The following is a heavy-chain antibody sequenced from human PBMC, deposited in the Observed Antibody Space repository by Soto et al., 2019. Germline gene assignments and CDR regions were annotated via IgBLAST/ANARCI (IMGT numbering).Heavy chain of an antibody. CDR1: GGSISSSSYY. CDR2: IYYSGST. V-gene: IGHV4-39*01. CDR3: ARHPGLDV. J-gene: IGHJ6*02. Sequence: QLQLQESGPGLVKPSETLSLTCTVSGGSISSSSYYWGWIRQPPGKGLEWIGSIYYSGSTYYNPSXXSXVXRSVDTSKNQFSLKLSSVTAADTAVYYCARHPGLDVWGQGTTVTVSS.